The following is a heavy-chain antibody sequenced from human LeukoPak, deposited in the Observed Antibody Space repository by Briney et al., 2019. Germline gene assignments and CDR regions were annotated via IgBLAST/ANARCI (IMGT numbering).Heavy chain of an antibody. V-gene: IGHV3-53*01. J-gene: IGHJ3*02. CDR2: ITISGKTA. D-gene: IGHD2-15*01. CDR1: GFTVSSNY. CDR3: ARSGYCSGGNCYQGAFDI. Sequence: GGPLRLSCAASGFTVSSNYMSWVRQAPGKGLEWVSGITISGKTAYYADSVKGRFTISRDNSKNTLYLQMNSLRAEDTAVYYCARSGYCSGGNCYQGAFDIWGQGTMVTVSS.